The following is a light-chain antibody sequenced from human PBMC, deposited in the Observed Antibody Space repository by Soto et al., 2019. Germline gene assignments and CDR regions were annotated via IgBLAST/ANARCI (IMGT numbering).Light chain of an antibody. CDR3: SSYTSSSTYVV. CDR2: DVI. V-gene: IGLV2-14*03. J-gene: IGLJ2*01. Sequence: QSVLTQPASGSGSPGQSITISCTGTSSDVGGYNYVSWYQQHPGKAPKLMIYDVINRPSGVSNRFSGSKSGNSASLTISGLQAEDEADYYCSSYTSSSTYVVFGGGTKLTVL. CDR1: SSDVGGYNY.